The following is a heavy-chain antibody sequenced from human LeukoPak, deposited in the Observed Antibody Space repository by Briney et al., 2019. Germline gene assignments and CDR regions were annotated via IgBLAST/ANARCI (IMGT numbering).Heavy chain of an antibody. CDR3: ARRRYYDSSGYYY. CDR2: INPNSGGT. D-gene: IGHD3-22*01. CDR1: GYTFTGYY. V-gene: IGHV1-2*02. Sequence: ASVKVSCKASGYTFTGYYMHWVRQAPGQGLEWMGWINPNSGGTNYAQKFQGRVTMTRDTSISTAYMELSRLRSDDTAVYYCARRRYYDSSGYYYWGQGTLVTVSS. J-gene: IGHJ4*02.